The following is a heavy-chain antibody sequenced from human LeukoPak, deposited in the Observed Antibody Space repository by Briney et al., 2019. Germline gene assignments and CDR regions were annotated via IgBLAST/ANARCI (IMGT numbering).Heavy chain of an antibody. Sequence: GGSLRLSCAASGFTFSSYAMYWVRQAPGKGLEWVSAISGSGGSTYYADSVKGRFSISRDNSKNTLYLQMNSLRAEDTAVYYCAKDPNRLGCYRNYFDYWGQGTPVTVSS. J-gene: IGHJ4*02. CDR3: AKDPNRLGCYRNYFDY. CDR1: GFTFSSYA. D-gene: IGHD2-2*02. V-gene: IGHV3-23*01. CDR2: ISGSGGST.